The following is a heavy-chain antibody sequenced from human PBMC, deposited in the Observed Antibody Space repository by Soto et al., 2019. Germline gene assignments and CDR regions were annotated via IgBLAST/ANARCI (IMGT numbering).Heavy chain of an antibody. CDR1: GFTFSDYY. Sequence: PGGSLRLSCAASGFTFSDYYMSWIRQAPGKGLEWVSYISSSGSTIYYADYVKGRFTISRDNAKNSLYLQMNSLRAEDTAVYYCAKNNYDILTGYSDPDAFDFWGRGTMVNVS. J-gene: IGHJ3*01. CDR2: ISSSGSTI. D-gene: IGHD3-9*01. CDR3: AKNNYDILTGYSDPDAFDF. V-gene: IGHV3-11*01.